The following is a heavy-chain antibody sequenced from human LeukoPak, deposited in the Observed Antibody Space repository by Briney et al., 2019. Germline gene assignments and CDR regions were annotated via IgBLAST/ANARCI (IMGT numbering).Heavy chain of an antibody. J-gene: IGHJ4*02. CDR2: IIPIFGTA. Sequence: GASVKVSCKASGGTFSSYAISWVRQAPGQGLEWMGGIIPIFGTANYAQKFQGRVTITADKSTSTAYMELSSLRSEDTAVYYCARESPSSSGWYLDYWGQGTLVTVSS. CDR3: ARESPSSSGWYLDY. D-gene: IGHD6-19*01. CDR1: GGTFSSYA. V-gene: IGHV1-69*06.